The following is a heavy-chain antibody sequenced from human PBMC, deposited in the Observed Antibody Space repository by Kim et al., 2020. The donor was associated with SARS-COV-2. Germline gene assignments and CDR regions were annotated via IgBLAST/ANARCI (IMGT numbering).Heavy chain of an antibody. V-gene: IGHV4-31*02. CDR3: ARDSIFDWSSMDV. J-gene: IGHJ6*02. Sequence: NPSLKSRVTISVDTSKNQFSLKLSSVTAADTAVYYCARDSIFDWSSMDVWGQGTTVTVSS. D-gene: IGHD3-9*01.